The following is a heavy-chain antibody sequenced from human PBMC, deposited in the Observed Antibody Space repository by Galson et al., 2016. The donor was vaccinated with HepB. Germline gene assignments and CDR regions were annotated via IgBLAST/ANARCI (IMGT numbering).Heavy chain of an antibody. CDR2: IGGSGGSA. V-gene: IGHV3-23*01. D-gene: IGHD4-11*01. CDR3: AKWTTDLGDD. CDR1: GYTFSSYA. J-gene: IGHJ4*02. Sequence: SLRLSCAASGYTFSSYAMSWVRQAPGKGLEWVSGIGGSGGSAYYADSVKGRFTISRDNSKNTLYLQMNSLRAEDTAVYYCAKWTTDLGDDWGQGIVVTVSS.